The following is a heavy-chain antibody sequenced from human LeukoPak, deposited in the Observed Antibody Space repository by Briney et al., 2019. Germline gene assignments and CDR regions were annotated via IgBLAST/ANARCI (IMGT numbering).Heavy chain of an antibody. D-gene: IGHD3-3*01. V-gene: IGHV3-11*01. J-gene: IGHJ1*01. CDR2: ISSSGSTI. Sequence: GGSLRLSCAASGFTFSDYYMSWIRQAPGKGLEWVSYISSSGSTIYYADSVKGRFTISRDNAKSSLYLQMNSLRAEDTAVYYCTRVRAGVAAEYFQHWGQGTLVTVSS. CDR1: GFTFSDYY. CDR3: TRVRAGVAAEYFQH.